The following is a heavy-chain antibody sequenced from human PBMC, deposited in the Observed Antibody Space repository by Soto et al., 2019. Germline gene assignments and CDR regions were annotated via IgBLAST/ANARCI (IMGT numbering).Heavy chain of an antibody. J-gene: IGHJ4*02. D-gene: IGHD4-17*01. CDR3: ARGLSVTLFDN. CDR1: GGSISTGGYY. Sequence: QVQLQESGPGLVKPSQTLSLTCTVSGGSISTGGYYWTWIRQHPGKGLEWIGYIYYSGSTYYNPSLKSRVTISVDTSKNQFSLKLSAVTAADTAVYYCARGLSVTLFDNWGQGTLVTVSS. V-gene: IGHV4-31*03. CDR2: IYYSGST.